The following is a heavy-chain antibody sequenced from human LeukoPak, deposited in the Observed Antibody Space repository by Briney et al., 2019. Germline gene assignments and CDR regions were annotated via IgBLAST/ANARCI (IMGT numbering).Heavy chain of an antibody. V-gene: IGHV1-69*04. CDR2: IIPILGIA. D-gene: IGHD2-21*01. Sequence: SVKVSCKASGGTFSSYAISWVRQAPGQGLEWMGRIIPILGIANYAQKFQGRVTMTEDTSTDTAYMELSSLRSEDTAVYYCATRQADSLYGMDVWGQGTTVTVSS. CDR1: GGTFSSYA. J-gene: IGHJ6*02. CDR3: ATRQADSLYGMDV.